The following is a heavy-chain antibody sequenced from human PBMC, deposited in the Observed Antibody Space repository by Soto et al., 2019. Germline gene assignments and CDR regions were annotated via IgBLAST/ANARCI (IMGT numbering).Heavy chain of an antibody. V-gene: IGHV3-30*18. J-gene: IGHJ3*02. Sequence: QVQVVESGGGVVQPGRSLRLSCAASGFTFSSYGMHWVRLAPGKGLEWVAVVSYDEGNKFYAESVKGRFTISRDNSKNTLYLQMNSLGAKDTAVYYCAKGREADRGGLTVDAFDIWGQGTVVTV. CDR3: AKGREADRGGLTVDAFDI. CDR1: GFTFSSYG. D-gene: IGHD3-10*01. CDR2: VSYDEGNK.